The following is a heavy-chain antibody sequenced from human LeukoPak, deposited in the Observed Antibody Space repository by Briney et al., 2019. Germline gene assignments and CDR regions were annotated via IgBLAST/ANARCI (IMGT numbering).Heavy chain of an antibody. J-gene: IGHJ3*02. V-gene: IGHV4-34*01. CDR2: INHSGST. CDR3: ARQSSGPTDAFDI. Sequence: PSETLSLTCAVYGGSFSGYCWSWIRQPPGKGLEWIGEINHSGSTNYNPSLKSRVTISVDTSKNQFSLKLSSVTAADTAVYYCARQSSGPTDAFDIWGQGTMVTVSS. D-gene: IGHD6-19*01. CDR1: GGSFSGYC.